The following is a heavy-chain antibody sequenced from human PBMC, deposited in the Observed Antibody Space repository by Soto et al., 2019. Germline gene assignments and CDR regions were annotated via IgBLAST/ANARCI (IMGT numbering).Heavy chain of an antibody. CDR2: IYHSGST. CDR3: ARVGSSGWFDYYYYGMDV. V-gene: IGHV4-4*02. Sequence: QVQLQESGPGLVKPSGTLSLTCAVSGGSISSSNWWSWVRQPPGKGLEWIGEIYHSGSTNYNPSPKTRVTISVDKSKNQCSLKLSSVTAADTAVYYCARVGSSGWFDYYYYGMDVWGQGTTVTVSS. CDR1: GGSISSSNW. D-gene: IGHD6-19*01. J-gene: IGHJ6*02.